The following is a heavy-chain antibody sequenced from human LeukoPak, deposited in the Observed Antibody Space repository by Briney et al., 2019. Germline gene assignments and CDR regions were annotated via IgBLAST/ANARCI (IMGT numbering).Heavy chain of an antibody. Sequence: SETLSLTCAVYGGSFSGYYWSWIRQPPGKGLEWIGEINHSGSTNYNPSLKSRVTISVDTSKNQFSLKLSSVTAADTAVYYCARMVTRQSTLARRSPPYYMDVWGKGTTVTISS. J-gene: IGHJ6*03. CDR2: INHSGST. V-gene: IGHV4-34*01. D-gene: IGHD4-23*01. CDR1: GGSFSGYY. CDR3: ARMVTRQSTLARRSPPYYMDV.